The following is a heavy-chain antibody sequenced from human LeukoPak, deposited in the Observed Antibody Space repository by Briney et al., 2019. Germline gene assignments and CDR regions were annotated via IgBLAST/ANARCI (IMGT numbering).Heavy chain of an antibody. D-gene: IGHD3-22*01. CDR2: ISYDESNK. CDR1: GFTYSSYG. CDR3: AKYDRNYYDSSGYYRYFDY. V-gene: IGHV3-30*18. J-gene: IGHJ4*02. Sequence: PGGSLRLSCAASGFTYSSYGMHWVRQAPGKGLEWVAVISYDESNKYYADSVKGRFTISRDNSKNTLYLQINSLRADDTAVYYCAKYDRNYYDSSGYYRYFDYWGQGTLVTVSS.